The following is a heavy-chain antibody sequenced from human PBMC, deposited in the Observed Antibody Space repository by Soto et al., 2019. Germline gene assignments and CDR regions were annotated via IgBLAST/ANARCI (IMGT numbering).Heavy chain of an antibody. CDR1: GGSVSRGSYY. CDR2: IYYSGST. CDR3: ARVRVGDCSGGGCYWLQH. V-gene: IGHV4-61*01. J-gene: IGHJ1*01. D-gene: IGHD2-15*01. Sequence: SETLSLTCTVSGGSVSRGSYYWSWIRQPPGKGLQWIGYIYYSGSTNYNPSLKSRVTISVDTSKNQFSLKLSSVTAADTAVYYCARVRVGDCSGGGCYWLQHWGQGTLVTVSS.